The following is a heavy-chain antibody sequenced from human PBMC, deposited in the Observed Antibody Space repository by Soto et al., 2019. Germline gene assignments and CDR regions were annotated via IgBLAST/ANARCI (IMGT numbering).Heavy chain of an antibody. V-gene: IGHV3-7*05. CDR2: IKQDGSEK. D-gene: IGHD2-2*01. J-gene: IGHJ1*01. CDR3: AKARGSSTPAPGSY. Sequence: PGGSLRLSCAVSGFTFSGYWMSWVRQAPGKGLEWVANIKQDGSEKSYVDSLKGRFTISRDNAKNSLFLQMSSLRAEDTAVYYCAKARGSSTPAPGSYWGQGTQVTVSS. CDR1: GFTFSGYW.